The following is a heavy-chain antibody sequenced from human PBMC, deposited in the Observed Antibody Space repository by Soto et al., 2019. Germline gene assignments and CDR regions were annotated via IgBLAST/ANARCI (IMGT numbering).Heavy chain of an antibody. V-gene: IGHV1-69*13. CDR2: IIPIFGTA. CDR3: ARDPPDTAMGYYNWFDP. Sequence: GASVKVSCKASGGTFSSYAISWVRQAPGQGLEWMGGIIPIFGTANYAQKFQGRVTITADESTSTAYMELSSLRSEDTAVYYCARDPPDTAMGYYNWFDPWGQGTLVTVSS. D-gene: IGHD5-18*01. CDR1: GGTFSSYA. J-gene: IGHJ5*02.